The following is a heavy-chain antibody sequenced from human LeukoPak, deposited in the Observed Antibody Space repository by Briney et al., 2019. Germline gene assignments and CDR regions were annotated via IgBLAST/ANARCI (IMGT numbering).Heavy chain of an antibody. J-gene: IGHJ5*02. D-gene: IGHD3-22*01. CDR1: GGSISSGGYY. V-gene: IGHV4-31*03. CDR2: IYYSGST. Sequence: SETLSLTCTVSGGSISSGGYYWSWIRQHPGKGLEWTGYIYYSGSTYYNPSLKSRVTISVDTSKNQFSLKLSSVTAADTAVYYCARVPYYYDSSGYYGGNWFDPWGQGTLVTVSS. CDR3: ARVPYYYDSSGYYGGNWFDP.